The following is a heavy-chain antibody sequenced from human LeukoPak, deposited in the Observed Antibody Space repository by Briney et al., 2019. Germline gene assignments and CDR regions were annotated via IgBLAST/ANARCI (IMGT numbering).Heavy chain of an antibody. CDR1: GFTFSSYG. V-gene: IGHV3-30*18. Sequence: GGSLRLSCAASGFTFSSYGIHWVRQAPGKGLEWVVVISNDRSNKYYADSVKGRFTVSRDISKNTLFLQMNSLRAEDTAVYSCAKAGYYYDSSGYSLKALDYWGQGTLVTVSS. D-gene: IGHD3-22*01. CDR2: ISNDRSNK. CDR3: AKAGYYYDSSGYSLKALDY. J-gene: IGHJ4*02.